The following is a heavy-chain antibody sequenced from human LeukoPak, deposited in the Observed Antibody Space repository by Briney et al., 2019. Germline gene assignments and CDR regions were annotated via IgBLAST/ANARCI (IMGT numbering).Heavy chain of an antibody. V-gene: IGHV3-33*01. CDR1: GFTFSSYG. CDR2: IWYDGSNK. D-gene: IGHD5-24*01. Sequence: GGSLRLSCAASGFTFSSYGMHWVRQAPGKGLEWVAVIWYDGSNKYYADSVKGRFTISRDNSKNTLYLQMNSLRAEDTAVYYCARAEDGYNSYYFDYWGQGTLVTVSS. J-gene: IGHJ4*02. CDR3: ARAEDGYNSYYFDY.